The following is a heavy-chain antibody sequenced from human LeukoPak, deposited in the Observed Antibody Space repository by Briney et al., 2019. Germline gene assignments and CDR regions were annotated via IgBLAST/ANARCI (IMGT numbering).Heavy chain of an antibody. CDR2: ISSSSSTI. Sequence: GGSLRLSCAASGFTLNSYSVNWVRQAPGKGLEWVSYISSSSSTIYYADSVKGRFTISRDNAKNSLYLQMNSLRAEDTAVYYCARAGLPFDYWGQGTLVTVSS. D-gene: IGHD3/OR15-3a*01. V-gene: IGHV3-48*01. J-gene: IGHJ4*02. CDR3: ARAGLPFDY. CDR1: GFTLNSYS.